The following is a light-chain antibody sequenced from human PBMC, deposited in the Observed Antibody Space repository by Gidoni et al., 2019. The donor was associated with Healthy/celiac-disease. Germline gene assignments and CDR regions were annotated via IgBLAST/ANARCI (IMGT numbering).Light chain of an antibody. J-gene: IGLJ2*01. CDR3: NSRDSSGNHVV. Sequence: SSKLTQAPAVSVSLGQTVRITCQGDSLRSYYASWYQQKPGQAPVLVIYGKNNRPSGIPDRFSGSSSGNTASLTITGAQAEDEADYYCNSRDSSGNHVVFGGGTKLTVL. CDR2: GKN. CDR1: SLRSYY. V-gene: IGLV3-19*01.